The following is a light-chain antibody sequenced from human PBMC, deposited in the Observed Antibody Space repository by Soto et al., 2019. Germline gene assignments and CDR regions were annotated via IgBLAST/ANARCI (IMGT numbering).Light chain of an antibody. Sequence: EIVLTQSPGTLSFSPGERATLSCMASQSVSSSYLAWYQQKPGQAPRLLIYGASSRATGIPDRFSGSGSGTDFTLTISRLEPEDFAVYYCQQYGSSPPNTLGQGTRLEI. CDR2: GAS. V-gene: IGKV3-20*01. CDR1: QSVSSSY. CDR3: QQYGSSPPNT. J-gene: IGKJ5*01.